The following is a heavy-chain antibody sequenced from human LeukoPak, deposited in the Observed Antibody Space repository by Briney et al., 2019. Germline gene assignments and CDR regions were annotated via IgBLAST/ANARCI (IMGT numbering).Heavy chain of an antibody. CDR2: INSDGSRT. CDR3: ARGNSGSYSQDWFDP. Sequence: GGSLRLSCAASGFTFSSYWMHWVRQAPGKGLVWVSRINSDGSRTTYADSVKGRFTISRDNAKNSLYLQMNSLRDDDMALYYCARGNSGSYSQDWFDPWGQGTLVTVSS. CDR1: GFTFSSYW. V-gene: IGHV3-74*03. J-gene: IGHJ5*02. D-gene: IGHD1-26*01.